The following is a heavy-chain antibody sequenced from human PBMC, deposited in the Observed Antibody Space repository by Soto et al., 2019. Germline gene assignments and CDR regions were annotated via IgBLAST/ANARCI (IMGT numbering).Heavy chain of an antibody. D-gene: IGHD5-18*01. Sequence: QLLESGGGLVQPGGSLRLSCAASGFTFSNYAMSWLRQPPGKGLEWVSAISGSGDRTYYADSVKGRFTISRDYSKNTLSLQMNSLRAEDSAVYYCVKERSGHSYADSWGQGTLVTVSS. J-gene: IGHJ4*02. V-gene: IGHV3-23*01. CDR2: ISGSGDRT. CDR1: GFTFSNYA. CDR3: VKERSGHSYADS.